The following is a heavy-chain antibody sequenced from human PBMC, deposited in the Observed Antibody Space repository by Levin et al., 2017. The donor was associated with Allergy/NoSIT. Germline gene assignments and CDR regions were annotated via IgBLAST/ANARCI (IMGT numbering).Heavy chain of an antibody. CDR1: GFSFSSHG. Sequence: PGGSLRLSCAASGFSFSSHGMHWVRQAPGKGLEWVAIIWDDGNHKYYADSVKGRFTISRDNSESTLYLQMNSLRAEDTGVYYCAKERGPRLGSYDYWGQGTLVTVSS. V-gene: IGHV3-33*06. D-gene: IGHD3-10*01. J-gene: IGHJ4*02. CDR2: IWDDGNHK. CDR3: AKERGPRLGSYDY.